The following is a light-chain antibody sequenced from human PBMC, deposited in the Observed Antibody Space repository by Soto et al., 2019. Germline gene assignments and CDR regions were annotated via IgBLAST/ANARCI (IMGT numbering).Light chain of an antibody. CDR2: AAS. V-gene: IGKV3-15*01. CDR3: QQYNNWPRT. Sequence: EIVMTQSPDTLSVSPGEGATLSCRASRSISSNLAWYQQKLGQAPRLVFYAASTRVTGTPARFSGSGSGTEFTLTISGLQSEDCGVYYCQQYNNWPRTFGRGTKVDIK. J-gene: IGKJ1*01. CDR1: RSISSN.